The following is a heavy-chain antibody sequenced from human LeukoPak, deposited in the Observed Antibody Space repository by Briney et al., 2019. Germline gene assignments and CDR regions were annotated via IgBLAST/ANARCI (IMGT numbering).Heavy chain of an antibody. CDR3: AKDLGYCSSTSCYDAFDI. CDR2: ISGSGGST. Sequence: GGSLRLSCAASGFTFSSYAMSWVRQAPGKGLEWVSAISGSGGSTYYADSVKGRFTISRDKSKNTLSLQMNSLRAEDTAVYYCAKDLGYCSSTSCYDAFDIWGQGTMVTVSS. CDR1: GFTFSSYA. D-gene: IGHD2-2*01. J-gene: IGHJ3*02. V-gene: IGHV3-23*01.